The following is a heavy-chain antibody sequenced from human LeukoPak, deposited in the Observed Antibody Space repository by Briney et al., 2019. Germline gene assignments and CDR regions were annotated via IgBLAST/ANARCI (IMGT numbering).Heavy chain of an antibody. Sequence: ASVKVSCKASGYSFTGYYMHWVRQAPGQGLEWMGWINPNSGGTNYAQKFQGRVTMTRDTSISTAYMELSRLRSDDTAVYCCARTYYDFWSGPWYYFDYWGQGTLVTVSS. CDR3: ARTYYDFWSGPWYYFDY. V-gene: IGHV1-2*02. J-gene: IGHJ4*02. D-gene: IGHD3-3*01. CDR1: GYSFTGYY. CDR2: INPNSGGT.